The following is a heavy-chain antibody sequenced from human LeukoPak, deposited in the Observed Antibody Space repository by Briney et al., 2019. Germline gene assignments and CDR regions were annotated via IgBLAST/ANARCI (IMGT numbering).Heavy chain of an antibody. D-gene: IGHD2-2*01. Sequence: PGGSLRLSCAASGFTFSSYGMHWVRQAPGKGLGWVAVISYDGSNKYYADSVKGRFTISRDNSKNTMYLQMNSLRAEDTAVYYCAKDWGMGDQLLRIDYWGQGTLVTVSS. J-gene: IGHJ4*02. V-gene: IGHV3-30*18. CDR1: GFTFSSYG. CDR2: ISYDGSNK. CDR3: AKDWGMGDQLLRIDY.